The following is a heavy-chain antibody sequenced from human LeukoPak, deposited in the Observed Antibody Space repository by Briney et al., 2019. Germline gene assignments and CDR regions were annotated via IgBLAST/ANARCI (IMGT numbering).Heavy chain of an antibody. D-gene: IGHD3-16*02. J-gene: IGHJ4*02. CDR2: IYYSGGT. V-gene: IGHV4-59*08. CDR1: GGSISSYY. CDR3: ASMGELSYYFDY. Sequence: SETLSLTCTVSGGSISSYYWSWIRQPPGKGLEWIGYIYYSGGTNYNPSLKSRVTISVDTSKNQFSLKLSSVTAADTAVYYCASMGELSYYFDYWGQGTLVTVSS.